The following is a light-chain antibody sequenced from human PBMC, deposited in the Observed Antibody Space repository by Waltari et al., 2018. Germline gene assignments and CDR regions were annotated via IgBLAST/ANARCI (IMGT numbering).Light chain of an antibody. CDR1: QSILYSSNNKNY. Sequence: DIVMTQSPDSLAVSLGERATIDCKSSQSILYSSNNKNYLAWYQRKPGQPPKLLIYWAFTRESGVPERFMGSGSGTDFTLTSSSLQAEDVAVYYCQQYYSTPPSFGGGTKVEIK. J-gene: IGKJ4*01. CDR2: WAF. CDR3: QQYYSTPPS. V-gene: IGKV4-1*01.